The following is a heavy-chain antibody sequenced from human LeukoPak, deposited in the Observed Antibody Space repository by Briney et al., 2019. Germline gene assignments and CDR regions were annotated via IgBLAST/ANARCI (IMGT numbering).Heavy chain of an antibody. Sequence: QPGGSLRLSCAASGFTFSSYAMHWVRQAPGKGLEYVSAISSNGGSTYYANSVKGRFTISRDNSKNTLYLQMGGLRAEDMAVYYCASLDGGNGDYWGQGTLVTVSS. V-gene: IGHV3-64*01. D-gene: IGHD4-23*01. CDR3: ASLDGGNGDY. CDR1: GFTFSSYA. J-gene: IGHJ4*02. CDR2: ISSNGGST.